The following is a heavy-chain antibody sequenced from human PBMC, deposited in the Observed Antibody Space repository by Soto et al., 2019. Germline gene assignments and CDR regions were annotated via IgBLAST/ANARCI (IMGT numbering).Heavy chain of an antibody. CDR3: ARARVYATGPLDF. J-gene: IGHJ4*02. Sequence: GGSLRLSCAASGFTFTSYTMNWVRQAPGKGLEWVSSISSSSDYIYYADSMKGRVTISRDNDKNSLFLDMNSLTGEDTAVYYCARARVYATGPLDFWGQGTLVTVSS. CDR1: GFTFTSYT. D-gene: IGHD6-13*01. CDR2: ISSSSDYI. V-gene: IGHV3-21*06.